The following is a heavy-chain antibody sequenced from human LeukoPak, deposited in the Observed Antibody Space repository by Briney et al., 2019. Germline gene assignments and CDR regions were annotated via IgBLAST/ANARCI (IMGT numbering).Heavy chain of an antibody. Sequence: GGSLRLPCAASGFTFRRYWMHWVRQAPGKGLVWVSRINSDGSSTRYADSVKGRFTISRDNAKNTLYLLMNSLRAEDTAVYYCARGGYTGAFDIWGQGTMVTVSS. CDR2: INSDGSST. D-gene: IGHD5-12*01. CDR1: GFTFRRYW. J-gene: IGHJ3*02. V-gene: IGHV3-74*01. CDR3: ARGGYTGAFDI.